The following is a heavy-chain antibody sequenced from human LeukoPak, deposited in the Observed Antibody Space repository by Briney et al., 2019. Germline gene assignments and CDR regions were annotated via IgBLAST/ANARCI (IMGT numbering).Heavy chain of an antibody. D-gene: IGHD6-6*01. J-gene: IGHJ6*03. Sequence: SETLSLTCTVAGGSISSYYWSWIRQPAGKGLEWIGRIYNSGSTNYNPSLKSRVTILVDTSKNQVSLKLSSVTAADTAVYFCARDWGVGGRPGYMDVWGKGTTVTVSS. CDR2: IYNSGST. V-gene: IGHV4-4*07. CDR1: GGSISSYY. CDR3: ARDWGVGGRPGYMDV.